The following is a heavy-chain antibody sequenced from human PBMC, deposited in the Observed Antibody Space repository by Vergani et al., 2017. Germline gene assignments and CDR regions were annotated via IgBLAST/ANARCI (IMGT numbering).Heavy chain of an antibody. V-gene: IGHV1-69*13. CDR2: IIPIFGTA. Sequence: QGQLAQSGAEVKKPGSSVKVSCKASGGTFSSNSISWVRQAPGQGLEWMGRIIPIFGTANYAQKFQGRVTITADESTSTAYMELSSLRSEDTAVYYCAQNGYCSSTSCYGLFDYWGQGTLVTVSS. J-gene: IGHJ4*02. D-gene: IGHD2-2*01. CDR1: GGTFSSNS. CDR3: AQNGYCSSTSCYGLFDY.